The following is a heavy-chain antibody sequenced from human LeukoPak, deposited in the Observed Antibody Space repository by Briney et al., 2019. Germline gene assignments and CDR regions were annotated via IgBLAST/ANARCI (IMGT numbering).Heavy chain of an antibody. CDR3: VRGAYYFDY. CDR2: INTDGSST. Sequence: GGSLRLSCAASGFIFSSYWMHWVRQAPGKGLVWVSRINTDGSSTSYADSVKGRFTISRDNAKKTLYLQMNSLRDEDTAVYHCVRGAYYFDYWGQGTLVTVSS. CDR1: GFIFSSYW. V-gene: IGHV3-74*01. J-gene: IGHJ4*02. D-gene: IGHD3-16*01.